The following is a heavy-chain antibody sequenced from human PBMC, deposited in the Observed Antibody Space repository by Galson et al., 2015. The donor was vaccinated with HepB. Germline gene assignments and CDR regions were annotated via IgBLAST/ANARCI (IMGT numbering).Heavy chain of an antibody. CDR2: TYYRSKWYN. J-gene: IGHJ6*02. CDR3: ARDTLGYSGYDYYYGMDV. Sequence: CAISGDSVSSNSAAWNWIRQSPSRGLEWLGRTYYRSKWYNDYAVSVKSRITINPDTSKNQFSLQLNSVTPEDTAVYYCARDTLGYSGYDYYYGMDVWGQGTTVTVSS. V-gene: IGHV6-1*01. CDR1: GDSVSSNSAA. D-gene: IGHD5-12*01.